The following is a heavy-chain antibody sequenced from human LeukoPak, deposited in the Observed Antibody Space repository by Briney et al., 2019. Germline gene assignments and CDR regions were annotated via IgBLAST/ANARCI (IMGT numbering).Heavy chain of an antibody. V-gene: IGHV3-74*01. CDR1: GFTLSNAW. CDR3: ARAPGYSSGWYSPDAFDI. D-gene: IGHD6-19*01. J-gene: IGHJ3*02. Sequence: GGSLRLSCAASGFTLSNAWMHWVRQAPGKGLVWVSRINSDGSSTSYADSVKGRFTISRDNAKNTLYLQMNSLRAEDTAVYYCARAPGYSSGWYSPDAFDIWGQGTMVTVSS. CDR2: INSDGSST.